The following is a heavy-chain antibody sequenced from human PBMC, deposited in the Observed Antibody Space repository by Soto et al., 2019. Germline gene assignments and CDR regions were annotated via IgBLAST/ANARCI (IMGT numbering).Heavy chain of an antibody. V-gene: IGHV3-21*01. J-gene: IGHJ4*02. Sequence: GGSLRLSCAASGFTFSSYSMNWVRQAPGKGLEWVSSISSSSYIYYADSVKGRFTISRDNAKNSLYLQMNSLRAEDTAVYYCARDIPSLVVTAIPDYWGQGTLVTVSS. D-gene: IGHD2-21*02. CDR1: GFTFSSYS. CDR3: ARDIPSLVVTAIPDY. CDR2: ISSSSYI.